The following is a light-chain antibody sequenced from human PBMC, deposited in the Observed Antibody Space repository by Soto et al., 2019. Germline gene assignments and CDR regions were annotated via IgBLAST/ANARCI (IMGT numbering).Light chain of an antibody. Sequence: SASQNIYYNVAWYQHRPGEAPRLLIYRASTRATGVPARFSGSGSGTDFTLSIRILEPEHFAVYYCQQRSNSAPPYGGGTKV. J-gene: IGKJ4*01. CDR1: QNIYYN. CDR3: QQRSNSAPP. V-gene: IGKV3-11*01. CDR2: RAS.